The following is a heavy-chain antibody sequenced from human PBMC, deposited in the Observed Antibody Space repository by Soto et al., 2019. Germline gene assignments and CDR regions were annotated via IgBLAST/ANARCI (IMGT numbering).Heavy chain of an antibody. J-gene: IGHJ4*02. D-gene: IGHD1-1*01. CDR3: ARQRNWKVDY. CDR2: AYYSEST. V-gene: IGHV4-39*01. CDR1: GGSLRSSTYQ. Sequence: PSETLSLTCTVSGGSLRSSTYQWGWIRQPPGRGLEWIGSAYYSESTYYNPSLKSRVTIYVDASKNQFSLRVNSVTAADTAVYYCARQRNWKVDYGSQGTMVTVSS.